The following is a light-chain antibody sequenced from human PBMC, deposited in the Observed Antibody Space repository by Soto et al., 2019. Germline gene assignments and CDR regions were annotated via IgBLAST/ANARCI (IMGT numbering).Light chain of an antibody. CDR1: QSISTW. V-gene: IGKV1-5*03. CDR2: KAS. Sequence: DNQMTQSPSTLSASVGDRVTITCRASQSISTWLAWYQQKPGKVPKLLIYKASSLESGVPLRFSGSGSGTEFTLTISSLQPDDFATYYCQQYNSYPSFGQGTKVEIK. CDR3: QQYNSYPS. J-gene: IGKJ1*01.